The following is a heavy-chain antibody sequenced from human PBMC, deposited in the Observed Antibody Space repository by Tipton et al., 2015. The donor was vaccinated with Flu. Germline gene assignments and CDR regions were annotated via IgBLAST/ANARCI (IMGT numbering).Heavy chain of an antibody. CDR3: ARGQAYYYDNSGYYPWYFDL. CDR1: GGSISRYY. Sequence: TLSLTCTVSGGSISRYYWSWVRQPPGKGPEWIGYVYFTGSTNYNPSLKSRVTTSVDTSKNQFSLKLRSVTAADTAVYYCARGQAYYYDNSGYYPWYFDLWGRGTLVTVSS. J-gene: IGHJ2*01. V-gene: IGHV4-59*07. CDR2: VYFTGST. D-gene: IGHD3-22*01.